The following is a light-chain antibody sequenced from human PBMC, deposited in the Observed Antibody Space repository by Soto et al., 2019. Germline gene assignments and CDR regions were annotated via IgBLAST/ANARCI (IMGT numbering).Light chain of an antibody. CDR3: VLYMGSGAWV. Sequence: QAVVTQEPSFSVSPGGTVTLTCGLSSGSDSTSYYPSWYQQTPGQAPRTLIYSTNTRSSGVPDRFSGSILGNKAALTITGAQADDESDYYCVLYMGSGAWVFGGGTKLTVL. V-gene: IGLV8-61*01. CDR2: STN. J-gene: IGLJ3*02. CDR1: SGSDSTSYY.